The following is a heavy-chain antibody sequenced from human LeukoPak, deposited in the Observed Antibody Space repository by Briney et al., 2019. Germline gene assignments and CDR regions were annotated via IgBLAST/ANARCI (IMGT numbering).Heavy chain of an antibody. V-gene: IGHV3-48*01. Sequence: GGSLRLSCAASGFTFSSYSMNWVRQAPGKGLEWVSYISSSSSTIYYADSVKGRFTISRDNAKNSLYLQMNSLRAEDTAVYYCARDSHGLLWFGARPVYWGQGTLVTVSS. D-gene: IGHD3-10*01. CDR3: ARDSHGLLWFGARPVY. CDR1: GFTFSSYS. J-gene: IGHJ4*02. CDR2: ISSSSSTI.